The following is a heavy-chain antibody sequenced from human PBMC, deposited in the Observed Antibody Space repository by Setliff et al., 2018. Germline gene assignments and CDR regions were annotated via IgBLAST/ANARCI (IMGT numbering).Heavy chain of an antibody. Sequence: PSETLSLTCAVSGDSISSGNYFWSWIRQHPGKGLEWIGYIYHSGSTYYNPSLKSRVTISVDTSKNQFFLKLSSVTAADTAVYYCARDRQYCSSPTCYSSYFYYYGMDVWGQGTTVTVSS. J-gene: IGHJ6*02. D-gene: IGHD2-2*02. CDR2: IYHSGST. V-gene: IGHV4-31*11. CDR1: GDSISSGNYF. CDR3: ARDRQYCSSPTCYSSYFYYYGMDV.